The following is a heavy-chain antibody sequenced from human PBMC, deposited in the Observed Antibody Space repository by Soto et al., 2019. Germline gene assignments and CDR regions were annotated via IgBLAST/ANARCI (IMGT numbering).Heavy chain of an antibody. Sequence: SQALSLTYFISWASFSSNTTACNWIRQSPSRGLEWLGRTYYRSNWYNDYAVSVKSRITINPDTSRNQFSLQLNSVTPEDTAVYYCARERYDFWSGYNKGGSYYYYGMDVWGRGTTVTVSS. CDR1: WASFSSNTTA. V-gene: IGHV6-1*01. CDR3: ARERYDFWSGYNKGGSYYYYGMDV. D-gene: IGHD3-3*01. CDR2: TYYRSNWYN. J-gene: IGHJ6*02.